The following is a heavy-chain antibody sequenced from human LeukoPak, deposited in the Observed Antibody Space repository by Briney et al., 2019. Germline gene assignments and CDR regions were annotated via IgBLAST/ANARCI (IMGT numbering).Heavy chain of an antibody. J-gene: IGHJ5*02. Sequence: SETLSLTCTVSGGSISSSSYCWGWIRQPPGKGLEWIGSIYYSGSTYYNPSLKSRVTILVDTSKNQFSLKLSSVTAADTAVYYCARDVAARYWFDPWGQGTLVTVSS. D-gene: IGHD6-25*01. CDR3: ARDVAARYWFDP. CDR2: IYYSGST. CDR1: GGSISSSSYC. V-gene: IGHV4-39*07.